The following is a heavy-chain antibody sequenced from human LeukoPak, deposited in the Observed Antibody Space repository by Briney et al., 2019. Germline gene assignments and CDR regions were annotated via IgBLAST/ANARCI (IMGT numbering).Heavy chain of an antibody. CDR2: ISYSGST. V-gene: IGHV4-59*01. CDR1: GGSISSYD. Sequence: PSETLSLTCTVSGGSISSYDWSWIRQSPGKGLDWIGYISYSGSTNYKPSLKSRVTISVDTSKNQFSLKLTSVTAADTAVYYCARRDSSSWYFTYWGQGALVTVSS. CDR3: ARRDSSSWYFTY. D-gene: IGHD6-13*01. J-gene: IGHJ4*02.